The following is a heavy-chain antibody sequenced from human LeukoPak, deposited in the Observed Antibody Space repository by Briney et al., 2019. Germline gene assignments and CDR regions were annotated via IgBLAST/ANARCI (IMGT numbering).Heavy chain of an antibody. CDR1: GFTFSSYS. J-gene: IGHJ4*02. D-gene: IGHD3-22*01. CDR2: ISSSSSYI. CDR3: AKEISGYDSSGYYFVEPFDY. V-gene: IGHV3-21*04. Sequence: PGGSLRLSCAASGFTFSSYSMNWVRQAPGKGLEWVSSISSSSSYIYYADSVKGRFTISRDNAKNTLYLQMNSLRAEDTAVYYCAKEISGYDSSGYYFVEPFDYWGQGTLVTVSS.